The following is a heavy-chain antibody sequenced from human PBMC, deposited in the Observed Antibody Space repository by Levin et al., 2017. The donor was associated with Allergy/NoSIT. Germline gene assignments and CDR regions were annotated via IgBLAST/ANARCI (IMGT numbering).Heavy chain of an antibody. CDR2: IKSKTDGGTT. CDR3: TKYYYDGSGSYYGPGY. Sequence: GGSLRLSCAASGFTFSNAWMSWVRQAPGKGLEWVGRIKSKTDGGTTDYAAPVKGRFTISRDDSLNTVYLQMNSLQTEDTAVYYCTKYYYDGSGSYYGPGYWGQGALVTVSS. J-gene: IGHJ4*02. V-gene: IGHV3-15*01. D-gene: IGHD3-22*01. CDR1: GFTFSNAW.